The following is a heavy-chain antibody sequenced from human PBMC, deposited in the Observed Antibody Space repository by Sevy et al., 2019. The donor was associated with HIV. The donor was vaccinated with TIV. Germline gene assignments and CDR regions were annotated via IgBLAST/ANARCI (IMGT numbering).Heavy chain of an antibody. Sequence: GGSLRLSCAASGLTLTNYWMHWVRQAPGKGLVWVSHINTDGKMTRYADFVKGRFTTSRDNAKNTLYQQMNSLRDEDTAVYYCAGGSRETFDYWGQGTLVTVSS. CDR3: AGGSRETFDY. J-gene: IGHJ4*02. V-gene: IGHV3-74*01. CDR1: GLTLTNYW. CDR2: INTDGKMT. D-gene: IGHD6-6*01.